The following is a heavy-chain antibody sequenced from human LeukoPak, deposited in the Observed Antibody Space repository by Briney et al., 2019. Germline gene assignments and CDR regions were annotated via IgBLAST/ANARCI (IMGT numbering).Heavy chain of an antibody. V-gene: IGHV1-69*05. CDR3: ARAVAARLSYLDY. CDR1: GGTFSSYA. Sequence: ASVKVSCKVSGGTFSSYAISWVRQAPGQGLEWMGGIIPIFGTANYAQKFQGRVTITTDESTSTAYMELSSLRSEDTAVYYCARAVAARLSYLDYWGQGTLVTVSS. CDR2: IIPIFGTA. J-gene: IGHJ4*02. D-gene: IGHD6-6*01.